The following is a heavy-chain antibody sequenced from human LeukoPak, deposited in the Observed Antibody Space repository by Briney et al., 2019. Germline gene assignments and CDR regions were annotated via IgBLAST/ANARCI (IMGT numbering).Heavy chain of an antibody. CDR2: VYYSGST. V-gene: IGHV4-39*02. D-gene: IGHD2-2*01. CDR1: GASMGSDSYS. Sequence: SETLSLTCSVSGASMGSDSYSWVWLRQPPGKALEWIGSVYYSGSTYYTPSLKSRVTISVDMSRNHFSLRLNSVAAADTAVYYCARRYKDMVVVPAVFYFDYWGRGILVTVSS. CDR3: ARRYKDMVVVPAVFYFDY. J-gene: IGHJ4*02.